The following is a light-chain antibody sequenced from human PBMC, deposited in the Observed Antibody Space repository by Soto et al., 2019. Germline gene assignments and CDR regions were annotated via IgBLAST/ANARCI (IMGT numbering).Light chain of an antibody. V-gene: IGKV1-5*01. J-gene: IGKJ3*01. CDR2: DAS. Sequence: DIQMTQSPSTLSASLGDRVTITCRASQSISSWLAWYQQKPGKAPKLLIYDASSLESGVPSRFSGSGSGTEFTLTISSLQPDDFATYYCQQYNSYSPSTFGPGTKVDIK. CDR3: QQYNSYSPST. CDR1: QSISSW.